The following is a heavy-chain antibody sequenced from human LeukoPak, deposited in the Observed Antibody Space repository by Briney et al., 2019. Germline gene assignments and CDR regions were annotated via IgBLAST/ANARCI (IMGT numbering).Heavy chain of an antibody. CDR1: GFTFSDHF. CDR3: ASIRGTLGY. V-gene: IGHV3-72*01. J-gene: IGHJ4*02. Sequence: GGSLRLSCAASGFTFSDHFMDWVRQAPGKGLEWVCRIKNKANSYITQYAASMEGRFTISRDDSKNSLYLQMSSLKTEDTAMYYCASIRGTLGYWGQGTVVTVSS. D-gene: IGHD1-26*01. CDR2: IKNKANSYIT.